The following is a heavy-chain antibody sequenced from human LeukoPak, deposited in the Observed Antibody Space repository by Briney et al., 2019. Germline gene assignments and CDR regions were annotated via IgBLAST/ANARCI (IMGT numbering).Heavy chain of an antibody. J-gene: IGHJ4*02. CDR3: ARSPRGYSGYESRYYFDY. CDR1: GGSISSSSYY. Sequence: SETLSLTCTVSGGSISSSSYYWGWIRQPPGKGLEWIGSIYYSGSTYYNPSPKSRVTISVDTSKNQFSLKLSSVTAADTAVYYCARSPRGYSGYESRYYFDYWGQGTLVTVSS. V-gene: IGHV4-39*01. D-gene: IGHD5-12*01. CDR2: IYYSGST.